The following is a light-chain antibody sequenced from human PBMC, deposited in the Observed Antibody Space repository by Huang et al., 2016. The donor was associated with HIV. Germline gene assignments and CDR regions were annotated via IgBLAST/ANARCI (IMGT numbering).Light chain of an antibody. CDR1: QSLLHTSTYNS. CDR2: LGS. V-gene: IGKV2-28*01. CDR3: MQALRARLT. Sequence: DIVMTQSPLSLPVTPGEPASISCRSSQSLLHTSTYNSLDWFLQKPGQAPQLLIYLGSNRACEVPDRFSGSGAGTYFTLNITRVEAEDVGVYCCMQALRARLTFGGGTRVEIK. J-gene: IGKJ4*01.